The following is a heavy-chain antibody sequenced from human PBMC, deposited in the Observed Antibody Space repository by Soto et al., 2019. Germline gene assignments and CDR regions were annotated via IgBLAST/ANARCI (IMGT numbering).Heavy chain of an antibody. CDR2: ISDSGTGT. CDR3: AKDNTVVSRDAFDI. D-gene: IGHD3-22*01. V-gene: IGHV3-23*01. J-gene: IGHJ3*02. Sequence: EVQILESGGGLVQPGRSLRLSGAASGFTFSSYAMYWVRQAPGKGLAWVSGISDSGTGTYYADSVKGRVTISRDNSKNTVYLQMKRLRAEDTAVYYCAKDNTVVSRDAFDIWGHGTMVNVSS. CDR1: GFTFSSYA.